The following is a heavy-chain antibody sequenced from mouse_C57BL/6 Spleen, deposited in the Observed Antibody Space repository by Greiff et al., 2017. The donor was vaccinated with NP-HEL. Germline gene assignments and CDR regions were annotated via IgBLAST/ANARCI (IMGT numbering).Heavy chain of an antibody. V-gene: IGHV1-82*01. Sequence: QVQLKESGPELVKPGASVKISCKASGYAFSSSWMNWVKQRPGKGLEWIGRIYPGDGDTNYNGKFKGKATLTADKSSSTAYMQLSSLTSEDSAVYFCAKNYYGYFDVWGTGTTVTVSS. CDR3: AKNYYGYFDV. CDR1: GYAFSSSW. J-gene: IGHJ1*03. CDR2: IYPGDGDT.